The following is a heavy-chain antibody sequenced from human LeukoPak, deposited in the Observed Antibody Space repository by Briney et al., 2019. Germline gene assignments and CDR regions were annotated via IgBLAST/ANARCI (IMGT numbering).Heavy chain of an antibody. D-gene: IGHD1-26*01. Sequence: ASVKVPCTVSGDSFSRYVISWVRQAPGQGPEWMGGIIAAFDKANYAQKFRGRVTISADKSTSTAHLEVDSLTSGDTAIYYCARDSQRGAQRGFQYWGQGTLVTVSS. V-gene: IGHV1-69*06. CDR3: ARDSQRGAQRGFQY. CDR2: IIAAFDKA. J-gene: IGHJ1*01. CDR1: GDSFSRYV.